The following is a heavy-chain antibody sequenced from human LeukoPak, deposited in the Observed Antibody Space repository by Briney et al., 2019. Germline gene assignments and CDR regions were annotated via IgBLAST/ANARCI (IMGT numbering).Heavy chain of an antibody. CDR1: GGTFSSYA. Sequence: SVKVSCKASGGTFSSYAISWVRQAPGQGLEWMGGIIPIFGTANYAQKFQGRVTITADKSTSTAYMELSSLRSEDTAVYYCARSRPRNADAFDIWGQGTMVTVSS. CDR2: IIPIFGTA. D-gene: IGHD1-14*01. CDR3: ARSRPRNADAFDI. J-gene: IGHJ3*02. V-gene: IGHV1-69*06.